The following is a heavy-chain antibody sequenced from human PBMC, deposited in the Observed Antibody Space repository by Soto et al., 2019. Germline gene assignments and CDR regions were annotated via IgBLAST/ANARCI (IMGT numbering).Heavy chain of an antibody. CDR3: ARVRSIAAPGYYYYGMDV. Sequence: SSETLSLTCTVPGGSISSYYWSWIRQPPGKGLEWIGYIYYSGSTNYNPSLKSRVTISVDTSKNQFSLKLSSVTAADTAVYYCARVRSIAAPGYYYYGMDVWGQGTTVTSP. J-gene: IGHJ6*02. V-gene: IGHV4-59*01. CDR1: GGSISSYY. CDR2: IYYSGST. D-gene: IGHD6-6*01.